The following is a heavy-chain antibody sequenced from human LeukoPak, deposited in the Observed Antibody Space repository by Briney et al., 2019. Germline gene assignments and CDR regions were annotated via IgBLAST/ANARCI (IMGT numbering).Heavy chain of an antibody. CDR3: ARDPRDYGENYYYYYMDV. CDR1: GGTFSSYA. V-gene: IGHV1-69*13. J-gene: IGHJ6*03. Sequence: SVKVSCKASGGTFSSYAISWVRQAPGQGLEWMGGIIPIFGTANYAQKFQGRVTITADESTSTAYMELSSLRSEDTAMYYCARDPRDYGENYYYYYMDVWGKGTTVTVSS. CDR2: IIPIFGTA. D-gene: IGHD4-17*01.